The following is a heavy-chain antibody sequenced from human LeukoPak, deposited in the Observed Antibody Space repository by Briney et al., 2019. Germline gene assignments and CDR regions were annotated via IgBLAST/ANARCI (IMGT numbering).Heavy chain of an antibody. V-gene: IGHV4-59*01. J-gene: IGHJ4*02. CDR1: GGSISSYY. Sequence: PSETLSLTCTVSGGSISSYYWSWIRQPPGTGLEWIGYIYYSGSTNYNPSLKSRVIISVDTSKNQFSLKLSSVTAADTAVYYCARGGRYSSGWYLYWGQGTLVTVSS. CDR3: ARGGRYSSGWYLY. D-gene: IGHD6-19*01. CDR2: IYYSGST.